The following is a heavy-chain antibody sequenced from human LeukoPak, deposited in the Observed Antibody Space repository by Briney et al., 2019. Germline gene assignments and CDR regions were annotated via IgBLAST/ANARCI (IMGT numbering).Heavy chain of an antibody. Sequence: SETLSLTCTVSGGSISSYYWSWIRQPPGKGLEWIGYIYYSGSTNYNPSLKSRVTISVDTSKNQFSLKLSSVTAADTAVYYCARASRLFWTVDTAMGGVDDWGQGTLVTVSS. V-gene: IGHV4-59*01. CDR2: IYYSGST. D-gene: IGHD5-18*01. CDR3: ARASRLFWTVDTAMGGVDD. CDR1: GGSISSYY. J-gene: IGHJ4*02.